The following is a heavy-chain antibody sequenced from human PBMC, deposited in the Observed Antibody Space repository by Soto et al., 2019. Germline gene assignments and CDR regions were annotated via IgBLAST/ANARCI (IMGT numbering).Heavy chain of an antibody. D-gene: IGHD2-2*01. CDR3: AGGGGGYCISTSCYSLYYYYGMDV. CDR1: GGSISSGGYY. CDR2: IYYSGST. V-gene: IGHV4-31*03. J-gene: IGHJ6*02. Sequence: QVQLQESGPGLVKPSQTLSLTCTVSGGSISSGGYYWSWIRQHPGKGLEWIGYIYYSGSTYYNPSLKGRVHLTSGRSKDRVSLKLGSWDAPDTGVYYLAGGGGGYCISTSCYSLYYYYGMDVWGQGTTVTVSS.